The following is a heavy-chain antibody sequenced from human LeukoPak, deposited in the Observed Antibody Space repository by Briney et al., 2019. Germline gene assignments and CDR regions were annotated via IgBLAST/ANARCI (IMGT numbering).Heavy chain of an antibody. J-gene: IGHJ4*02. CDR1: GFSFSTYS. V-gene: IGHV3-21*06. CDR2: VSGTSEYI. Sequence: GGSLRLSCAASGFSFSTYSMIWVRQAPGKGLEWVSSVSGTSEYIYYADLVRGRFTISRDNAKNTVYLQMNSLRAEDTAVYYCARWYSSGWYSDYWGQGTLVTVSS. D-gene: IGHD6-19*01. CDR3: ARWYSSGWYSDY.